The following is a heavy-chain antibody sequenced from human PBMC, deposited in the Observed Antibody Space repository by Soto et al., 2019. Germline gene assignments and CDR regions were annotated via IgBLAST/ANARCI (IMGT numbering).Heavy chain of an antibody. V-gene: IGHV4-28*01. Sequence: QVQLQESGPGLVKPSDTLSLTCAVSGYSISSSNWWGWIRQPPGKGLEWIGYIYYSGTTYYNPSLNSQVTLSVDTSNNQFSLKLTSVTAVDTAVYYCARREIQGPIDYWGQGTLVTVSS. CDR2: IYYSGTT. D-gene: IGHD1-26*01. CDR1: GYSISSSNW. J-gene: IGHJ4*02. CDR3: ARREIQGPIDY.